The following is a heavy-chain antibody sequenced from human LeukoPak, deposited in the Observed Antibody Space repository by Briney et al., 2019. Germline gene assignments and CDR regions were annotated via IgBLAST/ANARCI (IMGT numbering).Heavy chain of an antibody. CDR1: GGTFSSYA. D-gene: IGHD2-2*01. Sequence: SVKLSCKASGGTFSSYAISWVRQAPGQGLEWMGRITPIFGTAHYAQKFQGRVTITADKSTNTAYMELSSLRSEDTAVYYCARDGAGGYCSSTRCYVFDPWGQGTLVTVSS. J-gene: IGHJ5*02. V-gene: IGHV1-69*06. CDR3: ARDGAGGYCSSTRCYVFDP. CDR2: ITPIFGTA.